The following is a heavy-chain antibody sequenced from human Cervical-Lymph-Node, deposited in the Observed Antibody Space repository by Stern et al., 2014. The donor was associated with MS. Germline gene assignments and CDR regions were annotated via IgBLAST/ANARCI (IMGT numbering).Heavy chain of an antibody. J-gene: IGHJ4*02. CDR3: TRGWSA. Sequence: VQLVQSGAEVKKPGASVKVSCKASGYSFTSEDINWVRQVPGQGLEWMGWMNPDSGDTGYAQKFRSKFTITRDLSISTAYMEMSSLKSEDTAVYYCTRGWSAWGQGTLVTVSS. D-gene: IGHD3-3*01. V-gene: IGHV1-8*01. CDR2: MNPDSGDT. CDR1: GYSFTSED.